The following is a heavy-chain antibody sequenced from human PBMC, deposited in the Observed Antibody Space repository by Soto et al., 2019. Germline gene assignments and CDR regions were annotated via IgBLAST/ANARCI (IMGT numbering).Heavy chain of an antibody. Sequence: PGGSLRLSCAASGFTFSSYAMSWVRQAPGKGLEWVSAIGGSGGTTYYADSVKGRFTISRDNSKNTLYLQMNSLRAEDTAVYYCAKDGGYAYYDSSGYYFAYWGQGTLVTVSS. CDR3: AKDGGYAYYDSSGYYFAY. D-gene: IGHD3-22*01. CDR2: IGGSGGTT. V-gene: IGHV3-23*01. J-gene: IGHJ4*02. CDR1: GFTFSSYA.